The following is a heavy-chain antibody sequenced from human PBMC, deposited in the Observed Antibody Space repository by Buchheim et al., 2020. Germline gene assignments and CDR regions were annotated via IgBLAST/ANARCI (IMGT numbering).Heavy chain of an antibody. V-gene: IGHV4-39*01. CDR3: ARVAGYYYDSSGYDYYYYGMDV. CDR1: GGSISSRSYY. Sequence: QVQLQESGPGLVKPSETLSLTFTVSGGSISSRSYYWGWFRQPPGKGLEWLGSVYYSGSTYYNQSLKSRVTISVDTSKNQFSLKLSSVTAADTAVYYCARVAGYYYDSSGYDYYYYGMDVWGQGTT. CDR2: VYYSGST. D-gene: IGHD3-22*01. J-gene: IGHJ6*02.